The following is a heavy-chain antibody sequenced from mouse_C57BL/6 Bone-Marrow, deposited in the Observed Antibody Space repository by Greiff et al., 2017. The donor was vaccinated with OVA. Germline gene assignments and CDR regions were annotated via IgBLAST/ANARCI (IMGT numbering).Heavy chain of an antibody. V-gene: IGHV1-64*01. J-gene: IGHJ2*01. Sequence: QVQLKQPGAELVKPGASVKLSCKASGYTFTSYWMHWVKQRPGQGLEWIGMIHPNSGSTNYNEKFKSKATLTVDKSSSTAYMQLSSLTSEDSAVYYCASEDYGSRDYFDYWGQGTTLTVSS. CDR2: IHPNSGST. CDR3: ASEDYGSRDYFDY. D-gene: IGHD1-1*01. CDR1: GYTFTSYW.